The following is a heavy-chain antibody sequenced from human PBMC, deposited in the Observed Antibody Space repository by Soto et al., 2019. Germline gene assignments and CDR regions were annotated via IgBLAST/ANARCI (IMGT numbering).Heavy chain of an antibody. J-gene: IGHJ6*02. Sequence: ASVKVSCKASGYTFTSYYMHWVRQAPGQGLEWMGIINPSGGSTSYAQKFRGRVTMTRDTSTSTVYMELSSLRSEDTAVYYCAREGVAPYYYYGMDVWGQGTPVTVS. V-gene: IGHV1-46*01. D-gene: IGHD5-12*01. CDR1: GYTFTSYY. CDR3: AREGVAPYYYYGMDV. CDR2: INPSGGST.